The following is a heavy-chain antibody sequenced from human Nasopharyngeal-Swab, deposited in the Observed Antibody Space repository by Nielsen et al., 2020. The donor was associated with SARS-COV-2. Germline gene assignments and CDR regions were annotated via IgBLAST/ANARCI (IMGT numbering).Heavy chain of an antibody. V-gene: IGHV1-46*02. Sequence: ASVKVSCKASGYTFNNYYIHWVRQAPAQGLEWMGMINPGGGGTTYAQKFQGRVTMTRDTSTSTVFMDLSSLRSEDTAVYYCARRGRCSGSSCDMDVWGQGTTVTVSS. CDR1: GYTFNNYY. CDR3: ARRGRCSGSSCDMDV. J-gene: IGHJ6*02. CDR2: INPGGGGT. D-gene: IGHD2-2*01.